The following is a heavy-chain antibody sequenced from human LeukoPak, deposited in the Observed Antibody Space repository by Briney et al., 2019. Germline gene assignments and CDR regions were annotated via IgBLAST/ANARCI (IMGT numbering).Heavy chain of an antibody. CDR3: ARRYCSSTSCYTTWFDP. D-gene: IGHD2-2*02. CDR1: GGSISSSSYY. J-gene: IGHJ5*02. Sequence: SETLSLTCTVSGGSISSSSYYWGWIRQPPGKGLEWIGSIYYSGSTYYNPSLKSGVTISVDTSKNQFSLKLSSVTAADTAVYYCARRYCSSTSCYTTWFDPWGQGTLVTVSS. V-gene: IGHV4-39*07. CDR2: IYYSGST.